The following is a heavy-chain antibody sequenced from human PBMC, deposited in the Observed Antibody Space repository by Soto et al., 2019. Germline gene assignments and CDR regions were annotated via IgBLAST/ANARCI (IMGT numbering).Heavy chain of an antibody. Sequence: SVKVSCKASGGTFSSYAISWVRQAPGQGLEWMGGIIPIFGTANYAQKFQGRVTITADESTSTAYMELSSLRSEDTAVYYCARPHYDILTGYYVPHYGMDVWGQGTTVTVSS. V-gene: IGHV1-69*13. CDR3: ARPHYDILTGYYVPHYGMDV. J-gene: IGHJ6*02. D-gene: IGHD3-9*01. CDR2: IIPIFGTA. CDR1: GGTFSSYA.